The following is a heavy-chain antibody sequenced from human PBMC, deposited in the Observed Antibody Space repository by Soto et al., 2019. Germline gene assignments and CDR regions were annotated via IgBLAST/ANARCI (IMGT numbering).Heavy chain of an antibody. CDR2: IEGSGATT. CDR1: GFIFSTTD. Sequence: GGPLRLSCAASGFIFSTTDMSWVRQAPGKGLEWVSTIEGSGATTYYADSVKGRFTISRDNSKNTVYLHMDSLTADDTAVYYCAKNSGWFNTWGQGTLVTVSS. V-gene: IGHV3-23*01. J-gene: IGHJ5*02. D-gene: IGHD3-10*01. CDR3: AKNSGWFNT.